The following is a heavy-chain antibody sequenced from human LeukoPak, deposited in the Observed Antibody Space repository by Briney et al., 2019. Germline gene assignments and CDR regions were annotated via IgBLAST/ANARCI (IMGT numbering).Heavy chain of an antibody. J-gene: IGHJ4*02. CDR1: GFTLSSDW. V-gene: IGHV3-74*01. Sequence: GGSLRLPCAASGFTLSSDWMHWVRQAPGKGLVWVARVTSDGSGTSYADSVKGRFTMSRDNAKNTLHLQMNSLRAEDTAVYYCAKGRRITMIVVAEYYFDYWGQGTLVTVSS. D-gene: IGHD3-22*01. CDR2: VTSDGSGT. CDR3: AKGRRITMIVVAEYYFDY.